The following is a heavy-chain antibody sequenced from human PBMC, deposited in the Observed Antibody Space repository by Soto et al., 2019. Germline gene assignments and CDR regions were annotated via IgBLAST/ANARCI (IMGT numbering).Heavy chain of an antibody. J-gene: IGHJ4*02. Sequence: QVQLVESGGGVVQPGRSLRLSCAASGFTFSSYGMHWVRQAPGKGLEWVAVISDDGSNKYYADSVKGRFTISRDNSKNTQYLQMNSLRAEDAAAYYCAKREDGWGVLPGDYWVQGSLVTVSS. CDR1: GFTFSSYG. CDR2: ISDDGSNK. D-gene: IGHD1-26*01. V-gene: IGHV3-30*18. CDR3: AKREDGWGVLPGDY.